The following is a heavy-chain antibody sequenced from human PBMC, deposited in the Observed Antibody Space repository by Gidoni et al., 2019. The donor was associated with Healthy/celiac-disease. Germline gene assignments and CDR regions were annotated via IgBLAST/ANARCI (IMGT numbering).Heavy chain of an antibody. Sequence: EVQLLASGGGLVQPGGSLRLSCAASGFTFSSLAMSWVRQAPGKGLEWVSAISGSGGSTYYADSVKGRFTISRDNSKNTLYLQMNSLRAEDTAVYYCAKSPARGPPEYCSGGSCYFYWGQGTLVTVSS. CDR1: GFTFSSLA. CDR3: AKSPARGPPEYCSGGSCYFY. J-gene: IGHJ4*02. V-gene: IGHV3-23*01. CDR2: ISGSGGST. D-gene: IGHD2-15*01.